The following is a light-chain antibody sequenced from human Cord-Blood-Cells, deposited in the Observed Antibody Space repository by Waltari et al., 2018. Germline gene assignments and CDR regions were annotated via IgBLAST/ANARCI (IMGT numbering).Light chain of an antibody. CDR2: AAS. CDR3: QQSYSTPYT. CDR1: QSISSY. J-gene: IGKJ2*01. Sequence: DIQMTQSPSSLSVSVGDRVTITCRASQSISSYLNWYQQKPGKAPKLLIYAASSLQSGVPSRFSGSGSGTDFTLTISSLQPEDSATYYCQQSYSTPYTFGQGTKLEIK. V-gene: IGKV1-39*01.